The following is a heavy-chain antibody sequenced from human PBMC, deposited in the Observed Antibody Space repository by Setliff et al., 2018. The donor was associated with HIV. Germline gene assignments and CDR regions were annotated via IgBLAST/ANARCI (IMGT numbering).Heavy chain of an antibody. D-gene: IGHD4-17*01. CDR1: GYTFTEYY. CDR2: IYPNTGGT. V-gene: IGHV1-2*02. CDR3: ARSTTAD. J-gene: IGHJ4*02. Sequence: ASVKVSCKASGYTFTEYYIHWVRQAPGQGLEWMGWIYPNTGGTNYAQKFQGRVTMTRDTSISTAYMELSRLRSDGTALYYCARSTTADWGQGTMVTVSS.